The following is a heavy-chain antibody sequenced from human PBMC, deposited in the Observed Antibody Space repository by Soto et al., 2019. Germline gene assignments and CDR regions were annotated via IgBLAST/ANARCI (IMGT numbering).Heavy chain of an antibody. V-gene: IGHV1-8*01. CDR3: ARGGGIYNWNDDDAFDI. CDR1: GYTFTSYD. D-gene: IGHD1-20*01. CDR2: MNPNSGNT. J-gene: IGHJ3*02. Sequence: QVQLVQSGAEVKKPGASVKVSCKASGYTFTSYDINWVRQATGQGLEWMGWMNPNSGNTGYAQKFQGRVTMTRNTSISTAYMELSSLRSEDTAVYYCARGGGIYNWNDDDAFDIWGQGTMVTVSS.